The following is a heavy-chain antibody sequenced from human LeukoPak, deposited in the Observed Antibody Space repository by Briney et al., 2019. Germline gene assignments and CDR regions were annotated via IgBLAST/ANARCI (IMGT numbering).Heavy chain of an antibody. Sequence: SETLSLTCTVSGGSISSYYWSWIRQPAGKGLEWIGRIYTSGSTNYNPSLKSRVTMSVDTSKNQFSLKLSSVTAADTAVYYCARVGYYDSSGYYEYGYWGQGTLVTVSS. J-gene: IGHJ4*02. CDR1: GGSISSYY. D-gene: IGHD3-22*01. CDR2: IYTSGST. CDR3: ARVGYYDSSGYYEYGY. V-gene: IGHV4-4*07.